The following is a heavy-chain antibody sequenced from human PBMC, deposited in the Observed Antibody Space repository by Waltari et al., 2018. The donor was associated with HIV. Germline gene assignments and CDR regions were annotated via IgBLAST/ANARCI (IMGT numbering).Heavy chain of an antibody. CDR3: ARDQTMTRAFDI. J-gene: IGHJ3*02. CDR2: ISYDGSNK. Sequence: QVQLVESGGGGVQPGRCLRLSCAASGCTFSRYDMPWVRQAPGKGLKWVAVISYDGSNKYYADSVKGRFTISRDNSKNTLYLQMNSLRAEDTAVYYCARDQTMTRAFDIWGQGTMVTVSS. CDR1: GCTFSRYD. V-gene: IGHV3-30*01. D-gene: IGHD3-22*01.